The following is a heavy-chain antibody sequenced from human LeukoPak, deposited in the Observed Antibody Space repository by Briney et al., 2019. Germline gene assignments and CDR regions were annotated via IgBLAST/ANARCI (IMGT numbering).Heavy chain of an antibody. CDR3: ARLGRTYYDFWSGP. CDR2: IYYRGSI. D-gene: IGHD3-3*01. CDR1: GGSISSSTYY. Sequence: PSETLSLTCTVSGGSISSSTYYWGWIRQPPGKGLEWIGTIYYRGSIYYNPSLKSRVTISVDTSKNQFSLKLTSVTAADTAVYYCARLGRTYYDFWSGPWGQGTLVTVSS. V-gene: IGHV4-39*01. J-gene: IGHJ5*02.